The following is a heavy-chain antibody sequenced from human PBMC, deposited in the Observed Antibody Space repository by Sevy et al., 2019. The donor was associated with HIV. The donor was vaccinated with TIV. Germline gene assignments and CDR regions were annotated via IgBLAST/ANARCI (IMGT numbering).Heavy chain of an antibody. D-gene: IGHD2-8*02. J-gene: IGHJ6*02. CDR3: ANDPVLVVDYYAMDV. V-gene: IGHV3-30*02. Sequence: GGSLRLSCAASGFTFSTYAMNWVRQAPGKGLEWVAFIRYDGSNKYYADSVKGRFTISRDNSKNTLYLQMNSLRAEDTAVYYCANDPVLVVDYYAMDVWGQGTTVTVSS. CDR1: GFTFSTYA. CDR2: IRYDGSNK.